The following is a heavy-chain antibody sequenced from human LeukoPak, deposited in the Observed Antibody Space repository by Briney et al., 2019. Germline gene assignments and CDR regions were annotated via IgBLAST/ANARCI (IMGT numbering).Heavy chain of an antibody. D-gene: IGHD6-19*01. Sequence: GASVKVSCKVSGGTFSSYAISWVRQAPGQGLEWMGGIIPIFGTANYAQKFQGRVTITTDESTSTAYMELSSLRSEDTAVYYCARGGQWLVSDYWGKGTLVTVSS. CDR2: IIPIFGTA. CDR1: GGTFSSYA. CDR3: ARGGQWLVSDY. V-gene: IGHV1-69*05. J-gene: IGHJ4*02.